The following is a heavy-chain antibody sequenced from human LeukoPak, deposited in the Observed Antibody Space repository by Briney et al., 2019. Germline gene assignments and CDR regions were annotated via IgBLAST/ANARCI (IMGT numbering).Heavy chain of an antibody. V-gene: IGHV3-23*01. CDR3: AKVVDIVATTPFDY. D-gene: IGHD5-12*01. Sequence: GGSLRLSCAASGFSFSDAWMSWVRQAPGKGLEWVSAISGSGGSTYYADSVKGRFTISRDNSKNTLYLQMNSLRAEDTAVYYCAKVVDIVATTPFDYWGQGTLVTVSS. CDR2: ISGSGGST. J-gene: IGHJ4*02. CDR1: GFSFSDAW.